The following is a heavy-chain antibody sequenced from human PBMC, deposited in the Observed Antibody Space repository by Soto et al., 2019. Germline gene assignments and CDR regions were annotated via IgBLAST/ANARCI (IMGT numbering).Heavy chain of an antibody. Sequence: PSETLSITYTVSGDSLSTYYWNRIRQPVGNGLEWIGYIYYIGRTNYNPSLRSRVTISVDTSKNLFSLKLSSVTAADTALYYCARDAASYYYDSSGYGANAFDIWGQGTMVT. V-gene: IGHV4-59*12. CDR2: IYYIGRT. CDR3: ARDAASYYYDSSGYGANAFDI. J-gene: IGHJ3*02. CDR1: GDSLSTYY. D-gene: IGHD3-22*01.